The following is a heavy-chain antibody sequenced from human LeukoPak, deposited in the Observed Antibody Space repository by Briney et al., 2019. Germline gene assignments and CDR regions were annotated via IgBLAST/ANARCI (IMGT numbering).Heavy chain of an antibody. CDR1: GFTFSSCG. V-gene: IGHV3-21*01. CDR2: IGPTGTDR. Sequence: PGGSLRLSCAASGFTFSSCGFNWVRQAPGMGLEWASSIGPTGTDRYYADSVRGRFTISRDNAKNSMYLQMDSLRDEDTAVYYCATETIGRHYDYWGQGTLLTVSS. CDR3: ATETIGRHYDY. D-gene: IGHD1-14*01. J-gene: IGHJ4*02.